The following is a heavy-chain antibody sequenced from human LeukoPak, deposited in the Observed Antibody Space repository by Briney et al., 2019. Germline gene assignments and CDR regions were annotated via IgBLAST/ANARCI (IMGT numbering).Heavy chain of an antibody. J-gene: IGHJ3*02. Sequence: SETLSLTCTVSGGFIGSSSYYWGWIRQPPGKGLEWIGSIYYSGRTYYSPSLKSRVTISIDTSKNQFSLKLSSVTAADTAVYYCARELEMATFDAFDIWGQGTMVTVSS. V-gene: IGHV4-39*07. CDR3: ARELEMATFDAFDI. D-gene: IGHD5-24*01. CDR2: IYYSGRT. CDR1: GGFIGSSSYY.